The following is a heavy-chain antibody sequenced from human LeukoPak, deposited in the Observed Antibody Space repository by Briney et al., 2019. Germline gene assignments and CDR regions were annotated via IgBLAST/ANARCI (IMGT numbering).Heavy chain of an antibody. CDR1: GFTFSSYS. Sequence: PGGSLRLSCAASGFTFSSYSMNWVRQAPGKGLEWVSYISSSSSAIYYADSVKGRFTISRDNAKNSLYLQMNSLRGEDTAVYYCASAGGGRQFFDSWGQGALVTVSS. J-gene: IGHJ4*02. D-gene: IGHD3-16*01. CDR2: ISSSSSAI. V-gene: IGHV3-48*01. CDR3: ASAGGGRQFFDS.